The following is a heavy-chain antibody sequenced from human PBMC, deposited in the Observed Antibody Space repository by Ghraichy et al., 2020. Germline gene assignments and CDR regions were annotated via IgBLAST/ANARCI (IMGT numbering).Heavy chain of an antibody. CDR3: ARQDVLVRGVLDY. D-gene: IGHD3-10*01. V-gene: IGHV4-39*01. J-gene: IGHJ4*02. CDR2: IYYSGST. Sequence: SETLSLTCTVSGGSISSSSYYWVWIRQPPGKGLEWIGSIYYSGSTYYNPSLKRQVTISVDTSKNQFSLKLSSVTAADTAVYYCARQDVLVRGVLDYWGQGTLVTVSS. CDR1: GGSISSSSYY.